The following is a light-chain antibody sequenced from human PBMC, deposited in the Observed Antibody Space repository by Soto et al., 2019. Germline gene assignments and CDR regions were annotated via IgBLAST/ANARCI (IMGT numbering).Light chain of an antibody. V-gene: IGLV2-18*02. CDR2: DVS. CDR3: SSYTGSSTLVV. CDR1: SSDVGRYNH. Sequence: QSALTQPPSVSGSPGQSVSISCTGTSSDVGRYNHVSWYQQPPGTAPKLMIYDVSNWPSGVPDRFSGSKSGNTASLTISGLQAEDEAEYYCSSYTGSSTLVVFGGGTKLTVL. J-gene: IGLJ2*01.